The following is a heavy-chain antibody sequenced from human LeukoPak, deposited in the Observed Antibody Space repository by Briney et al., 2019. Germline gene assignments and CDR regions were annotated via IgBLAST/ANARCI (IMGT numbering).Heavy chain of an antibody. V-gene: IGHV3-30*04. CDR2: ISYDGSNK. J-gene: IGHJ4*02. CDR1: GFTFSSYA. CDR3: ARDYSSGWYGDY. D-gene: IGHD6-19*01. Sequence: PGRSLRLSCAASGFTFSSYAMHWVRQAPGKGLEWVAVISYDGSNKYYADSVKGRFTISRDNSKNTLYLQMNSLRAEDTAVDYCARDYSSGWYGDYWGQGTLVTVSS.